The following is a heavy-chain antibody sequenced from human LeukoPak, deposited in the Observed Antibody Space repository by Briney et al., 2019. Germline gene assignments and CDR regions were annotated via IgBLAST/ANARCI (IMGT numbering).Heavy chain of an antibody. CDR1: GYSFTSYW. D-gene: IGHD3-9*01. Sequence: LGESLKISCEGSGYSFTSYWIGWVRQMPGKGLEWMGSIYVGDSDTRYSPSFQGQVTISVDKSISTAYLQWSSLKASDTANYYCARSIRSDFDFLIGYHKDWYFDLWGRGTLVSVSS. CDR2: IYVGDSDT. CDR3: ARSIRSDFDFLIGYHKDWYFDL. J-gene: IGHJ2*01. V-gene: IGHV5-51*01.